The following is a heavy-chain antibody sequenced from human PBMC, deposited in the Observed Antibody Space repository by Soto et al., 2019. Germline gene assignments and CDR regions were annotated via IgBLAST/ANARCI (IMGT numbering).Heavy chain of an antibody. CDR1: GLSISSGYSY. CDR3: ATSWLYGMDV. V-gene: IGHV4-30-4*08. Sequence: TLSLTCSVSGLSISSGYSYWSWIRQPPGKGLEWIGNIYYSGSTYYNPSLKSRLIISRDTSNNQFSLKVGSVTATDTAVYYCATSWLYGMDVWGQGTMVTVSS. CDR2: IYYSGST. D-gene: IGHD5-12*01. J-gene: IGHJ6*02.